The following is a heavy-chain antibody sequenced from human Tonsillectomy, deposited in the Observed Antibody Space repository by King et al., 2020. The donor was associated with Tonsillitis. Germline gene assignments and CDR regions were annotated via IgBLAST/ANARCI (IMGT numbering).Heavy chain of an antibody. CDR2: LSYDGSYE. D-gene: IGHD2-21*02. CDR1: GFTFNDYA. CDR3: AGEVPSMTSPIGAYFDY. J-gene: IGHJ4*02. V-gene: IGHV3-30*01. Sequence: VQLVESGGGVVQPGRSLRLSCAASGFTFNDYAFHWVRQAPGKGLEWVTFLSYDGSYEYYADSVRGRFTISRDNSKNTLYLQINRLRAEDTVVFYCAGEVPSMTSPIGAYFDYWGQGALVTVSS.